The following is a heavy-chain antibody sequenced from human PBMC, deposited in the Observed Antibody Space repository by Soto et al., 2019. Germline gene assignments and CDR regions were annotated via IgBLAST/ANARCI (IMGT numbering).Heavy chain of an antibody. CDR2: ISGSGGST. CDR3: AKDALYSGSYYPPYYFDY. V-gene: IGHV3-23*01. D-gene: IGHD1-26*01. Sequence: GGSLRLSCAASGFTFSSYAMSWVRQAPGKGLEWVSAISGSGGSTYYAGSVKGRFTISRDNSKNTLYLQMNSLRAEDTAVYYCAKDALYSGSYYPPYYFDYWGQGTLVTVSS. J-gene: IGHJ4*02. CDR1: GFTFSSYA.